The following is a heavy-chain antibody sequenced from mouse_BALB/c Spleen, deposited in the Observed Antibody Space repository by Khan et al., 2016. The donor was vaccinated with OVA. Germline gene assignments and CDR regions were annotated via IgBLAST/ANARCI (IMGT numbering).Heavy chain of an antibody. CDR3: ARPPYCSYAIDN. V-gene: IGHV9-3-1*01. Sequence: QVQLQQSGPELKKPGETVKISCKASGHTFTNFGMNWVKQAPGKGLKWMGWINTYTGEPTYADDFNGRIAFSLEASASTAYLQINNLTNEDTATYFCARPPYCSYAIDNWGQGTSVTVSS. J-gene: IGHJ4*01. CDR1: GHTFTNFG. D-gene: IGHD2-10*01. CDR2: INTYTGEP.